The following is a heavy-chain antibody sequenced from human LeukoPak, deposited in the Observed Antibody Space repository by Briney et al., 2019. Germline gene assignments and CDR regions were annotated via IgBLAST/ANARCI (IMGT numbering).Heavy chain of an antibody. J-gene: IGHJ5*02. Sequence: GASLRLSCAASGFTFSSYAMSWDRQAPGKGLEWVSAISGSGGSTYYADSVKGRFTISRDNSKNTLYLQMNSLRAEDTAVYYCAKDMDIVVVAWFDPWGQGTLVTVSS. V-gene: IGHV3-23*01. D-gene: IGHD2-15*01. CDR1: GFTFSSYA. CDR2: ISGSGGST. CDR3: AKDMDIVVVAWFDP.